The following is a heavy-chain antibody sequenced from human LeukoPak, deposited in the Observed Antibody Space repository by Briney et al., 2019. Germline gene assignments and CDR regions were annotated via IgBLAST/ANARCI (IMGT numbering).Heavy chain of an antibody. Sequence: GGSLRLSCAASGFTFTNYWMHWVRQAPGMGLVWVSRLPPDELDIIYADSVKGRFTVSRDNAKNTVYLQMNNLRAEDTAVYYCAKEAVTTDYWYFDLWGRGTLVTVSS. CDR3: AKEAVTTDYWYFDL. D-gene: IGHD4-17*01. CDR2: LPPDELDI. V-gene: IGHV3-74*01. J-gene: IGHJ2*01. CDR1: GFTFTNYW.